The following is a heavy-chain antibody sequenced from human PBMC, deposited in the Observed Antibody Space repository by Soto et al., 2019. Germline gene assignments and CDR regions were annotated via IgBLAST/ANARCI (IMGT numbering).Heavy chain of an antibody. Sequence: GGSLRLSCAASGFTFSSYAMSWVRQAPGKGLEWVSAISGSGGSTYYADSVKGRFTISRDNSKNTLYLQMNSLRAEDTAVYYCAKDLLPLKIRLQSDYGGQGTLVTVSS. D-gene: IGHD5-18*01. V-gene: IGHV3-23*01. CDR1: GFTFSSYA. CDR2: ISGSGGST. J-gene: IGHJ4*02. CDR3: AKDLLPLKIRLQSDY.